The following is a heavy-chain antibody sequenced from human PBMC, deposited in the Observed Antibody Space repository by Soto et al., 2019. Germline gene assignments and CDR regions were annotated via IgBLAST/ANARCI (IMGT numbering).Heavy chain of an antibody. CDR1: GDSISSYY. V-gene: IGHV4-59*01. CDR3: ARGGTVATIARFDY. D-gene: IGHD5-12*01. J-gene: IGHJ4*02. Sequence: PSETLSLTCTVSGDSISSYYWSWIRQPPGKGLEWIGHIYYNGRIKYNPSLKSRVTISVDTSKNQFSLKLSSVTAADTAVYYCARGGTVATIARFDYWGQGTLVTVSS. CDR2: IYYNGRI.